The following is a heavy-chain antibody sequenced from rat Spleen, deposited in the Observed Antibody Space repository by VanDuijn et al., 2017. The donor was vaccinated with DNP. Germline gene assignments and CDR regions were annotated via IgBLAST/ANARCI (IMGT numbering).Heavy chain of an antibody. CDR3: TSNPHVRTAAPFDY. CDR2: IIYDGSST. D-gene: IGHD3-1*01. Sequence: EVQLVESGGGLVQPGRSLKLSCVASGFIFSDYNMAWVRQAPKTGLEWVANIIYDGSSTYYRDSVKGRFTISRDNAKSTLYLQMDSLRSEDTATYYCTSNPHVRTAAPFDYWGQGVMVTVSS. CDR1: GFIFSDYN. V-gene: IGHV5S10*01. J-gene: IGHJ2*01.